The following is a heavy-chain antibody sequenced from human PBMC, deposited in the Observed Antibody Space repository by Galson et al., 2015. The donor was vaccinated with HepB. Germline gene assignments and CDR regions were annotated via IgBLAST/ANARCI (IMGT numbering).Heavy chain of an antibody. V-gene: IGHV3-64D*06. Sequence: SLRLSCAASGFTFSSYAMHWVRQAPGKGLEYVSAISSNGGSTYYADSVKGRFTISRANSKNTLYLQMSSLRAEDTAVYYCVKGPLIRTGRLGNWFDPWGQGTLVTVSS. J-gene: IGHJ5*02. CDR1: GFTFSSYA. D-gene: IGHD2-21*01. CDR2: ISSNGGST. CDR3: VKGPLIRTGRLGNWFDP.